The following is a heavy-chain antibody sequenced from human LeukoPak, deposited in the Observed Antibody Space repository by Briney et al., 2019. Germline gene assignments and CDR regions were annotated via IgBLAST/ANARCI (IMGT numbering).Heavy chain of an antibody. CDR1: GFTFSSYA. Sequence: GGSLRLSCAASGFTFSSYAMSWVRQAPGKGLEWVSAISGSGGSTYYADSVKGRFTISRDNSKNTLYLQMNSLRAEDTAVYYCARGGYSYGYSPGDAFDIWGQGTMVTVSS. CDR3: ARGGYSYGYSPGDAFDI. D-gene: IGHD5-18*01. J-gene: IGHJ3*02. V-gene: IGHV3-23*01. CDR2: ISGSGGST.